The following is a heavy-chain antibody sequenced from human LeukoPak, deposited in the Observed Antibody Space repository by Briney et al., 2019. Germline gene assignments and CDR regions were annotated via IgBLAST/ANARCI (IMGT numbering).Heavy chain of an antibody. CDR3: ARDITNYDRDY. V-gene: IGHV1-8*01. CDR1: GYTFTGYD. Sequence: ASVKVSCKASGYTFTGYDINWVRQATGQGLEWMGWMKPKSGNTGYAQKFQGRVTITRNTSISTVYMELSSLRSEDTAVYYCARDITNYDRDYWGQGTLVTVSS. J-gene: IGHJ4*02. CDR2: MKPKSGNT. D-gene: IGHD3-22*01.